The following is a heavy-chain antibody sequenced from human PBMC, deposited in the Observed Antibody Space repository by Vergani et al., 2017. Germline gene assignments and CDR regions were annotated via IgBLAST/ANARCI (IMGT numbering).Heavy chain of an antibody. CDR1: GFTLSNYD. J-gene: IGHJ4*02. D-gene: IGHD3-16*01. CDR2: IQFDGSNQ. V-gene: IGHV3-30*02. Sequence: QVQLVESGGGAVQRGGSLRLSCATSGFTLSNYDMQWIRQGPGKGLEFVAFIQFDGSNQYYADSVKCRFTLSRDFFKNTLYLQMNSLRTDDTATYYCEKHFRGWGFDYWGQGTQVIVSS. CDR3: EKHFRGWGFDY.